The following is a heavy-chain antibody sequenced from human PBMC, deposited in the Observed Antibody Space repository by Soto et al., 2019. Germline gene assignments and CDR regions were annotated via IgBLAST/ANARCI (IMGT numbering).Heavy chain of an antibody. V-gene: IGHV3-23*01. Sequence: GGSLRLSCATSGFTFSTYAMSWVRQAPGKGLEWVSVISGSGGSTYYADSVKGRFTISRDNSKNTLYLQMNSLRAEDTAVYYCAKDQVSGWNNFDSWGQGTLVTVSS. D-gene: IGHD6-19*01. CDR3: AKDQVSGWNNFDS. CDR1: GFTFSTYA. CDR2: ISGSGGST. J-gene: IGHJ5*01.